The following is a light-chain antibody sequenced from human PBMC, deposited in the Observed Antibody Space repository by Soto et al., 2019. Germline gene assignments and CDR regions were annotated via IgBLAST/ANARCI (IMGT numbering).Light chain of an antibody. CDR2: DAS. CDR3: QQYDHLPIN. J-gene: IGKJ5*01. Sequence: DVQMTQSPSSLSASVGDTITITCQATQDISNYLNWYQQKPGEAPKLLIYDASKLETGVPSRFSGSGSGTDFTFTINSLQPEDFATYHCQQYDHLPINFGQGTRLEIK. V-gene: IGKV1-33*01. CDR1: QDISNY.